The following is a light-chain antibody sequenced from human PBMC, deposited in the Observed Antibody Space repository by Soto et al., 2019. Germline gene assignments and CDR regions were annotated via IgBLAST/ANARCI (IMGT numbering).Light chain of an antibody. J-gene: IGKJ5*01. CDR2: LGS. CDR3: MQALQTPFT. Sequence: EIVMTQSPVSLPVTPGEPASISCRSSQSLLHSNGYNYLDWYLQKPGQSPQLLIYLGSNRASGVPDRFSGSGSGTDFTLKISRVEAEDVGVYYCMQALQTPFTFGQGTRLEIK. CDR1: QSLLHSNGYNY. V-gene: IGKV2-28*01.